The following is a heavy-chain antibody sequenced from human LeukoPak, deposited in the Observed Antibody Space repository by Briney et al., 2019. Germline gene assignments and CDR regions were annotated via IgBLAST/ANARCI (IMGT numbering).Heavy chain of an antibody. V-gene: IGHV3-53*01. J-gene: IGHJ4*02. CDR2: IFSGGST. CDR1: GFIVSTNH. Sequence: GGSLRLSCAASGFIVSTNHMSWVRQAPGKGLEWVSVIFSGGSTYYADSVKGRFTISRDKSNNTLYLQMNSLRAEDTAVYYCARDSPPDYWGQGTLVTVSS. CDR3: ARDSPPDY.